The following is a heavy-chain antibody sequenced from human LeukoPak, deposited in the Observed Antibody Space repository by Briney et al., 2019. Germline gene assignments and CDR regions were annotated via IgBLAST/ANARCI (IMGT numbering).Heavy chain of an antibody. Sequence: SETLSLTCAVYGASLNGHYWSWIRQPPGKGLEWIGEGSDVGGTKYNPSLKSRVTISADTSKNQFSLKLSSVTAADTAVYYCVQNGQGGFSFDPWGQGTLVTVSS. D-gene: IGHD2-8*01. CDR1: GASLNGHY. CDR3: VQNGQGGFSFDP. CDR2: GSDVGGT. J-gene: IGHJ5*02. V-gene: IGHV4-34*01.